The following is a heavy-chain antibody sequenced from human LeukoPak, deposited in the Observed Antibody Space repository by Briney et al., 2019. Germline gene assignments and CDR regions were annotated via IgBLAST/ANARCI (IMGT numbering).Heavy chain of an antibody. CDR2: IIPIFGTA. CDR1: GGTFSSYA. Sequence: SVKVPCKASGGTFSSYAISWVRQAPGQGLEWMGRIIPIFGTANYAQKFQGRVTITTDESTSTAYMELSSLRSEDTAVYYCARDVNYYDSSGYYYAYFDYWGQGTLVTVSS. V-gene: IGHV1-69*05. J-gene: IGHJ4*02. CDR3: ARDVNYYDSSGYYYAYFDY. D-gene: IGHD3-22*01.